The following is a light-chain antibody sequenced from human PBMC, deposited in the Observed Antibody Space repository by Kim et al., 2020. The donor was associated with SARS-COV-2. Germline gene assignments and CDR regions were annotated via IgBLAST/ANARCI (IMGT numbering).Light chain of an antibody. CDR3: QQSHSTPPYT. CDR2: AAS. CDR1: QSISRY. Sequence: DIQVTQSPSSLSASVGDRVTITCRTSQSISRYLNWYQQKPGKAPELLIYAASSLEGGVPSRFSGSGSGTDFTLTISSLQPEDFATYYCQQSHSTPPYTFGQETKVEI. J-gene: IGKJ2*01. V-gene: IGKV1-39*01.